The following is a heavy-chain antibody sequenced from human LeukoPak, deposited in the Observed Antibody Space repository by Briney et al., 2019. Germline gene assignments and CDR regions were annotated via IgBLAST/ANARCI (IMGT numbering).Heavy chain of an antibody. CDR3: IRQWLWRAV. Sequence: ASETLSLTCTVSGGSISSNSYYWGWIRQPPGKGLEWIGSIYYSGSTYYNPSLKSRVIILVDTSKNQFSLRLNSVTAADMAVYYCIRQWLWRAVWGKGTTVTVSS. V-gene: IGHV4-39*07. CDR1: GGSISSNSYY. CDR2: IYYSGST. J-gene: IGHJ6*03. D-gene: IGHD6-19*01.